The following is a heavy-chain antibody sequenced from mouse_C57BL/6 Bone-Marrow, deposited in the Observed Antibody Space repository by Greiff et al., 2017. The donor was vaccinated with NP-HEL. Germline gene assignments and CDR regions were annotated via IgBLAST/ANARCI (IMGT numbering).Heavy chain of an antibody. CDR2: IYPGNSDT. V-gene: IGHV1-5*01. CDR3: TRHYYYGGSYGFAY. CDR1: GYTFTSYW. D-gene: IGHD1-1*01. Sequence: EVQLQQSGTVLARPGASVKMSCKTSGYTFTSYWMHWVKQRPGQGLEWIGAIYPGNSDTSYNQKFKGKAKLTAVTSASTAYMELSSLTNEDSAVYYCTRHYYYGGSYGFAYWGQGTLVTVSA. J-gene: IGHJ3*01.